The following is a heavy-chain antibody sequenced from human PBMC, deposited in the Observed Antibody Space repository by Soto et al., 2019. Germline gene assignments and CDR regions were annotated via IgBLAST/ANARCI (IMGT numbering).Heavy chain of an antibody. CDR3: ARHPFGGYAFDS. J-gene: IGHJ4*02. CDR1: GVSISSNVHY. V-gene: IGHV4-39*01. CDR2: IYYSGST. Sequence: SETLSLTCTVSGVSISSNVHYWGWVRQSPGKGLERIASIYYSGSTYHNPSLESRVSISVDTSKNQFSLKVTSVTAADTAVYYCARHPFGGYAFDSWGQGTLVTVSS. D-gene: IGHD3-16*01.